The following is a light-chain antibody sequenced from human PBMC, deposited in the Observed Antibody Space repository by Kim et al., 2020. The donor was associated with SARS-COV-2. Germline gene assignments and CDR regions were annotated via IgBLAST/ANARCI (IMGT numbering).Light chain of an antibody. CDR1: NIGSKS. CDR2: YDS. J-gene: IGLJ3*02. Sequence: SYGLTQPPSVSVAPGKTARITCGGNNIGSKSVHWYQQKPGQAPVLVIYYDSDRPSGIPERFSGSNSGNTATLTISRVEAGDEADYYCQVWDSSSGV. CDR3: QVWDSSSGV. V-gene: IGLV3-21*04.